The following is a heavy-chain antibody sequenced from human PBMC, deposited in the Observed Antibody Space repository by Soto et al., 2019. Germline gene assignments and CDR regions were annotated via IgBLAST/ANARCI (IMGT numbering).Heavy chain of an antibody. CDR1: GDSIRSYF. V-gene: IGHV4-59*01. D-gene: IGHD3-10*01. Sequence: KTSETLSLTCNVSGDSIRSYFWSWVRQPPGKGLEWIGYIPYSGGPTYNPSLKSRVTISIDTSKKQFSLKMASVTAADTAVYYCASSKMGLISVLETWGQGTLVTVSS. CDR3: ASSKMGLISVLET. CDR2: IPYSGGP. J-gene: IGHJ5*02.